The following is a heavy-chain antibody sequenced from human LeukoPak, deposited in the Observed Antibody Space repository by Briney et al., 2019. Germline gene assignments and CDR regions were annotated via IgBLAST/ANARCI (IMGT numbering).Heavy chain of an antibody. CDR1: GYSFSSYW. D-gene: IGHD6-13*01. J-gene: IGHJ4*02. CDR2: IDPSDSYT. CDR3: ARRPPRAAYRDY. Sequence: PGESLTICCQGSGYSFSSYWISWVRQLPGKGLERMGRIDPSDSYTNYNPSFQSHVTISADKSIATASLQWSSLKDSDTAMYYCARRPPRAAYRDYWGQGTLVTVSS. V-gene: IGHV5-10-1*01.